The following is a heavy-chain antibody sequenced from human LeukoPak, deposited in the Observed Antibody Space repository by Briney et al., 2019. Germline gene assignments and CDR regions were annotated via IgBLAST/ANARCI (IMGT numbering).Heavy chain of an antibody. Sequence: GGSLRLSCAASGFPFSTYAMSWVRQAPGKGLEWVSAIADTTGTTYYADSVRGRFTMSRGNSKNTMSLQMNSLRAEDTAIYFCAKDVRGSYDLGLFDYWGQGTLVTVSS. D-gene: IGHD1-26*01. CDR3: AKDVRGSYDLGLFDY. CDR2: IADTTGTT. J-gene: IGHJ4*02. CDR1: GFPFSTYA. V-gene: IGHV3-23*01.